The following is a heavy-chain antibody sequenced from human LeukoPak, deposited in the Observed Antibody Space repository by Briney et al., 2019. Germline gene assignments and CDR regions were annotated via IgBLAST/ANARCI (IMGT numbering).Heavy chain of an antibody. D-gene: IGHD3-10*01. V-gene: IGHV3-33*01. CDR2: IWYDGSNE. J-gene: IGHJ4*02. CDR3: ARGRYGSGSFLFDY. CDR1: GFTFSYYG. Sequence: GGSLRLSCAASGFTFSYYGMHWVRQAPGKGLEWVAIIWYDGSNEYYADSVRGRFTISRDNSKNTLYLQMNSLRAEDTAVYYCARGRYGSGSFLFDYWGQGTLVTVSS.